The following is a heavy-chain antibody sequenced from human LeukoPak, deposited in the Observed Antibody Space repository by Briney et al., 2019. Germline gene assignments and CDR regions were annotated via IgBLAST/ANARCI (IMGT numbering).Heavy chain of an antibody. CDR3: ARGRLGTSGAFDI. CDR1: GFTFDEYG. V-gene: IGHV3-20*04. J-gene: IGHJ3*02. Sequence: GGPLRLSCAASGFTFDEYGMSWVRQAPGKGLEWVSGINWNGGSTGYADSVKGRFTISRDNAKNSLYLQMNSLRAEDTAVYYCARGRLGTSGAFDIWGQGTMVTVSS. CDR2: INWNGGST. D-gene: IGHD7-27*01.